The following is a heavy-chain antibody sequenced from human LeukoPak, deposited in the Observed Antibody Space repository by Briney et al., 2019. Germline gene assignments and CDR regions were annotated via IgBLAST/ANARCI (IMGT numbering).Heavy chain of an antibody. V-gene: IGHV3-11*01. CDR2: IGVSATAI. J-gene: IGHJ4*02. CDR3: ARGSWRVARIPDY. CDR1: GFLFSDYH. Sequence: SGGSLTLFCGVSGFLFSDYHETGLRQAPGKGLEWVSYIGVSATAIHYADSVKGRFTIFRDNAKNSLYLQMNRLRAEDTAVYYCARGSWRVARIPDYWGQGTLVTVSS. D-gene: IGHD5-12*01.